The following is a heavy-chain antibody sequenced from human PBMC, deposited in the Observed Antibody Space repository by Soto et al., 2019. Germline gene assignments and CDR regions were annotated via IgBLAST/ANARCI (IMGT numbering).Heavy chain of an antibody. CDR3: AKGLVAVAGWFDP. D-gene: IGHD6-19*01. Sequence: QVQLVESGGGVVQPGRSLRLSCAASGFTFSSYGMHWVRQAPGKGLEWVAVISYDGSNKYYADSVKVRFTISRDNSKNTLYLQMNSLRAEDTAVYYCAKGLVAVAGWFDPWGQGTLVTVSA. J-gene: IGHJ5*02. V-gene: IGHV3-30*18. CDR1: GFTFSSYG. CDR2: ISYDGSNK.